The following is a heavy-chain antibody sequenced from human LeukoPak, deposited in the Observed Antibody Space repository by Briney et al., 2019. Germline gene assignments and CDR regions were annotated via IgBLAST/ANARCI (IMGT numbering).Heavy chain of an antibody. V-gene: IGHV4-59*01. CDR1: AGSISSYY. Sequence: PSETLSLTCTVTAGSISSYYWSWIRQPPGKGLEWIGYINYSGNTTYNPSLKSRVTMSIDTSKNQFSLKLSSVTAADTATYYCVRGGFGVVVEEAFDFWGQGTMVTVSS. CDR2: INYSGNT. J-gene: IGHJ3*01. D-gene: IGHD3-3*01. CDR3: VRGGFGVVVEEAFDF.